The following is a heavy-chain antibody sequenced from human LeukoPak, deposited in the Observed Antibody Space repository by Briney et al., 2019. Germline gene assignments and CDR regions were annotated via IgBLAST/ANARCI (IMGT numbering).Heavy chain of an antibody. CDR1: GYTFTGYY. CDR3: ARSRGRHIAAAGWAIDY. Sequence: ASVKVSCKATGYTFTGYYMHWARQAPGQGLEWMGWIDPNSGGTNYAQKSQGRVTMTRDTSISTAYMELSRLRSDDTAVYYCARSRGRHIAAAGWAIDYWGQGTLVTVSS. V-gene: IGHV1-2*02. CDR2: IDPNSGGT. J-gene: IGHJ4*02. D-gene: IGHD6-13*01.